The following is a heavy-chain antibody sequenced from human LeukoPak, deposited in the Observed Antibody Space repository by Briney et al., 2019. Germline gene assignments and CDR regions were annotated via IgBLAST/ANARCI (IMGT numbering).Heavy chain of an antibody. CDR1: GYTFTSYF. Sequence: ASVKVSCKASGYTFTSYFMHWVRQAPGQGLEWMGIINPNDGGTNYAQKFQGRVTMTRDVSTSTVYMELSSLRSEDTAVYYCAKESGATDYWGQGTLVTVSS. CDR3: AKESGATDY. CDR2: INPNDGGT. V-gene: IGHV1-46*01. D-gene: IGHD1-26*01. J-gene: IGHJ4*02.